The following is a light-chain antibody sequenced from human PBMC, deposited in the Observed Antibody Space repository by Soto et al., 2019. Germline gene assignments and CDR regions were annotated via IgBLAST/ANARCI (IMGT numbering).Light chain of an antibody. CDR1: QSVLYNSNDKNY. CDR3: QQYYLTPYP. V-gene: IGKV4-1*01. CDR2: WAS. Sequence: DIVMTQSPDSLAVSLGERATINCKSNQSVLYNSNDKNYLAWYQQKPGQPPALLIYWASSRASGVPDRFSGSGSGTDFALTISALQAEDVAVYFCQQYYLTPYPFGQGTKLEI. J-gene: IGKJ2*01.